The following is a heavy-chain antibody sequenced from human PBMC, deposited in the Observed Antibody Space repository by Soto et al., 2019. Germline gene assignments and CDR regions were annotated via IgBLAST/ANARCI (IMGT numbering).Heavy chain of an antibody. CDR1: EDTFRNYA. D-gene: IGHD3-22*01. V-gene: IGHV1-69*06. CDR2: TIPIFGTA. J-gene: IGHJ2*01. Sequence: QVEPVQSGAEVKKPGSSVKVSCQASEDTFRNYAISCVRQAPGQGLEWMGGTIPIFGTANYAQKFQGRVTITPDTSANTVYLELSSLRSEDTAVYYCASTKYDSSAYYYWYLGLWGRGTLVTVSS. CDR3: ASTKYDSSAYYYWYLGL.